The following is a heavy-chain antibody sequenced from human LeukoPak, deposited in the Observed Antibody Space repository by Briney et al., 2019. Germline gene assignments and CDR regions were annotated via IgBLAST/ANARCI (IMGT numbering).Heavy chain of an antibody. CDR3: AKHDSSSYY. Sequence: PGGSLRLSCAASGFTFSSYCMHWVRQAPGKGLEWVAFLRSDGSDKYYADSVKGRFTISRDNSKNTLYLQMNSLRAEDTAVYYCAKHDSSSYYWGQGTLVTVSS. V-gene: IGHV3-30*02. CDR2: LRSDGSDK. J-gene: IGHJ4*02. D-gene: IGHD3-22*01. CDR1: GFTFSSYC.